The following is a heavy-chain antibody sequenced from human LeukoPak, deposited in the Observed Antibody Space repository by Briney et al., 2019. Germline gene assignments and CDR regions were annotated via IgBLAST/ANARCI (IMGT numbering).Heavy chain of an antibody. J-gene: IGHJ5*02. CDR2: IYYSGST. Sequence: SETLSLTCTVSGGSISSSSYYWGWIRQPPGKGLEWIGSIYYSGSTYYNPSLKSRVTISVDTSKNQFSLKLSSVTAADTAVYYCARGLPITIFDPWGQGTLVTVSS. CDR3: ARGLPITIFDP. CDR1: GGSISSSSYY. V-gene: IGHV4-39*07. D-gene: IGHD3-3*01.